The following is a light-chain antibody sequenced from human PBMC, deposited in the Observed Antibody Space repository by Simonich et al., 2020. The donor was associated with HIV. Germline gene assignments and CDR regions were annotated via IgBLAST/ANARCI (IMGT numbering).Light chain of an antibody. CDR3: QSYDYTNWV. Sequence: NFMLTQPHSVSESPGETVTISCTRSSGSIASSFVQWDQQRPGSSPTTVIYEDYQSPSGVPDRFSGSIDSSSNSASLTISGLKTEDEADYYCQSYDYTNWVFGGGTKLTVL. CDR2: EDY. J-gene: IGLJ3*02. V-gene: IGLV6-57*01. CDR1: SGSIASSF.